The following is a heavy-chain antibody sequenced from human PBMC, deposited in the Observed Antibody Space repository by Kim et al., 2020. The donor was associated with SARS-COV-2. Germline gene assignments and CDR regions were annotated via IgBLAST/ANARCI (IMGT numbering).Heavy chain of an antibody. Sequence: ASVKVSCKASGYTFTSYGISWVRQAPGQGLEWMGWISAYNGNTNYAQKLQGRVTMTTDTSTSTAYMELRSLRSDDTAVYYCARELGLVLRYFEHIYYYGMDVWGQGTTVTVSS. CDR1: GYTFTSYG. CDR3: ARELGLVLRYFEHIYYYGMDV. D-gene: IGHD3-9*01. V-gene: IGHV1-18*01. J-gene: IGHJ6*02. CDR2: ISAYNGNT.